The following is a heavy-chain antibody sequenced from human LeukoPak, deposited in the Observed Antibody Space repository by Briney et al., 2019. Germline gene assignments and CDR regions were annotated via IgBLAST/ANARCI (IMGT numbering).Heavy chain of an antibody. V-gene: IGHV1-69*05. Sequence: GSSVKVSCKASGGTFSSYAISWVRQAPGQGLEWMGGIIPIFGTANYAQKFQGRVTITTDESTSTAYLELSSLRAEYTAVYYCARDSRDYYASSGCYFGAFDIWGQGTMVTVSS. CDR2: IIPIFGTA. CDR3: ARDSRDYYASSGCYFGAFDI. D-gene: IGHD3-22*01. CDR1: GGTFSSYA. J-gene: IGHJ3*02.